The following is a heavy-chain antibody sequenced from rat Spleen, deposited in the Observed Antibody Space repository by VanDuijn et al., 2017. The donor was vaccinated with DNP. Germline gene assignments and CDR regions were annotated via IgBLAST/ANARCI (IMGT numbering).Heavy chain of an antibody. V-gene: IGHV5-31*01. J-gene: IGHJ2*01. Sequence: EVQLVESGGDLVRPGRSLNLSCVASGFTFNNYWMTWIRQVPGKGLEWVATITNTGTRTFYSDPVRGRFTVSRDNAESRLYLQLNSLKSEDTATYYCARHNYNFDYWGQGVMVTVSS. CDR2: ITNTGTRT. CDR1: GFTFNNYW. D-gene: IGHD1-10*01. CDR3: ARHNYNFDY.